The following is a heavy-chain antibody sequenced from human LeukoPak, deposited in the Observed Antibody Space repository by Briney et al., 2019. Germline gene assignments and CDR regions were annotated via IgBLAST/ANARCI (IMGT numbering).Heavy chain of an antibody. D-gene: IGHD6-13*01. CDR1: GFTFSSYG. Sequence: GGSLRLSCAASGFTFSSYGMSWVRQAPGKGLEWVASISGSGGSTYYADSVKGRFTISRDNSKNTLYLQMNSLRAEDTAVYYCALIAATGVERGWFDPWGQGTLVTVSS. CDR3: ALIAATGVERGWFDP. J-gene: IGHJ5*02. V-gene: IGHV3-23*01. CDR2: ISGSGGST.